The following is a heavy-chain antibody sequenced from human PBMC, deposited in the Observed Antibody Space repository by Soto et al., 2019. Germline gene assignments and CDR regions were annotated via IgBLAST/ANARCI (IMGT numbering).Heavy chain of an antibody. CDR1: GGTFGSYA. D-gene: IGHD2-2*01. CDR3: ARSQGSSTSLDIYYYYYYGMDV. V-gene: IGHV1-69*01. Sequence: QVQLVQSGAEVKKPGSSVKVSCKASGGTFGSYAISWVRQAPGQGLEWMGGIIPIPGTANYAQKFQGRVTIAADESTSTAYIELSSLRSEDTAVYYCARSQGSSTSLDIYYYYYYGMDVWGQGTTVTVSS. CDR2: IIPIPGTA. J-gene: IGHJ6*02.